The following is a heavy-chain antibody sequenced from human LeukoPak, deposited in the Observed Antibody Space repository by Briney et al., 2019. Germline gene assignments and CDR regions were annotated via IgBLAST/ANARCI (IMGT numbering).Heavy chain of an antibody. V-gene: IGHV1-69*05. CDR3: ATELVVGYYFDY. CDR2: IIPIFGTA. J-gene: IGHJ4*02. CDR1: GGTFSSYA. D-gene: IGHD2-21*01. Sequence: ASVKVSCKASGGTFSSYAISWVRQAPGQGLEWMGGIIPIFGTANYAQKFQGRVTITTDESTSTAYMELSSLRSEDTAVYYCATELVVGYYFDYWVQGALVTVSS.